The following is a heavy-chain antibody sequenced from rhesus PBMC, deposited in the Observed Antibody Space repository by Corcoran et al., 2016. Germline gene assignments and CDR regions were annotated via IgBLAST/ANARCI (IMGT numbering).Heavy chain of an antibody. CDR3: ASLYSGSWKLGY. V-gene: IGHV4-169*02. J-gene: IGHJ4*01. D-gene: IGHD6-25*01. CDR1: GGSISSSY. CDR2: ICGSGSST. Sequence: QLQLQESGPGLVKPSETLSVTCAVSGGSISSSYWSWIRQAPGKGLEWIGDICGSGSSTNNHPSLKCRVTRAVDTAKNQLSLSLSSVTAADTAVYACASLYSGSWKLGYWGQGVLVTVSS.